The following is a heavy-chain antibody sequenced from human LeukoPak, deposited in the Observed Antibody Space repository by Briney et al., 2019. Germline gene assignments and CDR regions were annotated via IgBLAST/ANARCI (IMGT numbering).Heavy chain of an antibody. V-gene: IGHV3-49*04. Sequence: GRSLRLSCTGSGFTFGDYAMSWVRQAPGKGLEWVGFIRSKGYGGTTEYAASVKGRLTISRDDFKSVAYLQMNSLITEDTAVYYCTRDVRHSYGPPSDYWGQGTLVTVSS. J-gene: IGHJ4*02. D-gene: IGHD5-18*01. CDR2: IRSKGYGGTT. CDR1: GFTFGDYA. CDR3: TRDVRHSYGPPSDY.